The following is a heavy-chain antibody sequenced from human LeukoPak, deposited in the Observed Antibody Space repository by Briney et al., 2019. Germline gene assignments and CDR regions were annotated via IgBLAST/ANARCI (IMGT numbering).Heavy chain of an antibody. Sequence: PSETLSLTCTVSGGSISSSSYYWGWIRQPPGKGLEWIGSIYYSGSTYYNPSLKSRVTISVDTSKNQFSLKLNSVTAADTAVYYCARSSSGWPPDYFDSWGQGTLVTVSS. J-gene: IGHJ4*02. CDR1: GGSISSSSYY. CDR2: IYYSGST. V-gene: IGHV4-39*01. D-gene: IGHD6-19*01. CDR3: ARSSSGWPPDYFDS.